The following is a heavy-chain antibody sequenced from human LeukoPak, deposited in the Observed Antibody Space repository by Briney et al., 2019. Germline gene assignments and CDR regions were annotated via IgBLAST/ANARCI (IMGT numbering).Heavy chain of an antibody. CDR3: GSEPDYVDGED. D-gene: IGHD4/OR15-4a*01. CDR2: ISGSGGST. Sequence: GGSLRLSCAASGFTFSSYAMSWVRQAPGKGLEWVSAISGSGGSTYYADSVRGRFTISRDNSKNTLYLQMNNLRAEDTAVYYCGSEPDYVDGEDWGQGTLVTVSS. V-gene: IGHV3-23*01. CDR1: GFTFSSYA. J-gene: IGHJ4*02.